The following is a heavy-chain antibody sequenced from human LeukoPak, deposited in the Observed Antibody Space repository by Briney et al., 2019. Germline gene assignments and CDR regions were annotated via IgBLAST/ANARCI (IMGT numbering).Heavy chain of an antibody. CDR1: GGTFTSYA. J-gene: IGHJ3*02. V-gene: IGHV1-69*13. CDR3: ARVGGPDPSDI. D-gene: IGHD3-16*01. Sequence: ASVKVSCKASGGTFTSYAISWVRQAPGQGLEWMGGIIPIFGTANYAQKFQGRVTITADESTSTAYMELSSLRSEDTAVYYCARVGGPDPSDIWGQGTMVTVSS. CDR2: IIPIFGTA.